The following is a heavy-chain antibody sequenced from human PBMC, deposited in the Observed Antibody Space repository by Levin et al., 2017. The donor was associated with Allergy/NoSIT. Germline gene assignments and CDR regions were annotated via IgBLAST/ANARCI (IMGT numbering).Heavy chain of an antibody. D-gene: IGHD2-8*01. CDR3: ARLPTGWPNWFDP. CDR2: IHHTGTT. V-gene: IGHV4-39*01. CDR1: GGSISSGSLIH. J-gene: IGHJ5*02. Sequence: GSLRLSCTVSGGSISSGSLIHWGWIRQPPGKGLEWIGNIHHTGTTYYNPSLQSRVTMSLDTPKNQFSLRLTSVTAADTAVYHCARLPTGWPNWFDPWGQGTLVTVSS.